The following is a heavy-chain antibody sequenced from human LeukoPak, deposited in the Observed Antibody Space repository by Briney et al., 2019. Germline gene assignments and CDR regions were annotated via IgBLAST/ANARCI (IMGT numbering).Heavy chain of an antibody. CDR2: ISGSGGST. CDR3: AKDHGDYSFDY. CDR1: GFTFSRYA. J-gene: IGHJ4*02. D-gene: IGHD4-17*01. V-gene: IGHV3-23*01. Sequence: GASLRLSCAASGFTFSRYAMSCVREAPGKGLEWVSAISGSGGSTYYADSVKGRFTISRDNSKNTLYLQMNSLRAEDTAVYYCAKDHGDYSFDYWGQGTLVTVSS.